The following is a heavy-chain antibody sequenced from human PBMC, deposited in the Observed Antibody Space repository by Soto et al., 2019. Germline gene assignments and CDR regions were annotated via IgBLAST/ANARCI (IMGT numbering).Heavy chain of an antibody. V-gene: IGHV4-61*01. Sequence: QVQLQESGPGLVKPSETLSLTCTVSGGSVSSGSYYWSWIRQPPGTGLEWSGYIYCSGSTNYNPSLKSRVDIAVDTSKNKFSLKLRSVTAADTAVYYCGIAVDTAMVTVIAYWGQGTLVTVSS. J-gene: IGHJ4*02. CDR1: GGSVSSGSYY. CDR3: GIAVDTAMVTVIAY. CDR2: IYCSGST. D-gene: IGHD5-18*01.